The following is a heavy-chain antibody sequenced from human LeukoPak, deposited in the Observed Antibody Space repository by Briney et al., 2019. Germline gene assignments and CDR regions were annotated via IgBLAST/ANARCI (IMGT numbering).Heavy chain of an antibody. J-gene: IGHJ4*02. V-gene: IGHV4-59*01. Sequence: SETLSLTRTVSGGSISNKYWSWIRQSPGKGPEWIGYIYNSGSTNYNPSLKSRVTISLDTSKKQFSLKLTSVTAADTAIYYCATEYCASSSCRFDSWGQGTLVTVSS. CDR2: IYNSGST. CDR1: GGSISNKY. D-gene: IGHD2-2*01. CDR3: ATEYCASSSCRFDS.